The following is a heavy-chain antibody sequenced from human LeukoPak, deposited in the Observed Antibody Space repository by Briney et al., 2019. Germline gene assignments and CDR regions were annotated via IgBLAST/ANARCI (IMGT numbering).Heavy chain of an antibody. V-gene: IGHV3-48*02. CDR1: GFTFSTFSSYS. D-gene: IGHD3-10*01. CDR2: ISRSSDTM. CDR3: ARDYASDY. J-gene: IGHJ4*02. Sequence: GGSLRLSCAASGFTFSTFSSYSMNWVRQAPGKGLEWVSYISRSSDTMYYADSVKGRFTISRDNAKNSLYLQMNSLRDEDTAVYYCARDYASDYWGQGTLVTVSS.